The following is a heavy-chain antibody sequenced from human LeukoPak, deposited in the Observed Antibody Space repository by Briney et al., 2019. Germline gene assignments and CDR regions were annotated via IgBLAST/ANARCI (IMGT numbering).Heavy chain of an antibody. CDR3: ARDSSYSYGYNY. CDR2: IYSNGNT. D-gene: IGHD5-18*01. J-gene: IGHJ4*02. V-gene: IGHV3-53*01. CDR1: GFTVSTNY. Sequence: PGGSLRLSCAASGFTVSTNYMNWVRQAPGKGLKWVSVIYSNGNTYYADSVKGRFTISRDNSKNTLYLQMNSLRAEDTAVYYCARDSSYSYGYNYWGQGTLVTVSS.